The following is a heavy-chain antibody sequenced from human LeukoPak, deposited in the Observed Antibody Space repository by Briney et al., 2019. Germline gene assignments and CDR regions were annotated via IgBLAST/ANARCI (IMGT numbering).Heavy chain of an antibody. Sequence: GESLKISCKGSGYSFTSYWIGWVRQMPGKGLNWMGIIYPGDSDARYSPSFQGQVTISADKSISTAYLQWSSLKGSDTAMYYCARRRELYSGSYYPFDYWGQGTLVTVSS. CDR3: ARRRELYSGSYYPFDY. V-gene: IGHV5-51*01. D-gene: IGHD1-26*01. J-gene: IGHJ4*02. CDR2: IYPGDSDA. CDR1: GYSFTSYW.